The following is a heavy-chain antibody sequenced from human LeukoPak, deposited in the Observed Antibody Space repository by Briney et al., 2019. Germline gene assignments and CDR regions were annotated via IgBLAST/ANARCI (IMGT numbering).Heavy chain of an antibody. J-gene: IGHJ6*02. Sequence: VKVSCKASGGTFSSYAISWVRQAPGQGLEWMGGIIPIFGTANYAQKFQGRVTITADESTSTAYMELSSLRVEDTAVYYCARVNGFYHNYGMDVWGQGTTVTVSS. CDR1: GGTFSSYA. V-gene: IGHV1-69*01. CDR3: ARVNGFYHNYGMDV. D-gene: IGHD3-3*01. CDR2: IIPIFGTA.